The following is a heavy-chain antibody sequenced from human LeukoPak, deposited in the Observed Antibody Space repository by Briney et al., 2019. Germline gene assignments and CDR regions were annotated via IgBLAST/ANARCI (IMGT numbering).Heavy chain of an antibody. Sequence: GGSLRLSCAASGFTFSSYRMNWVRQAPGKGLEWVANIKQDGSEKYYVDSVKGRFTISRDNAKNSLFLQMNNLRAEDTAVYYCARDTRTFDYWGQGTLVTVSS. J-gene: IGHJ4*02. V-gene: IGHV3-7*01. CDR2: IKQDGSEK. CDR3: ARDTRTFDY. D-gene: IGHD1-26*01. CDR1: GFTFSSYR.